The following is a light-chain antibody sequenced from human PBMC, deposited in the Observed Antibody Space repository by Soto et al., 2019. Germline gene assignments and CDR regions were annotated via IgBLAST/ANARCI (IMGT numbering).Light chain of an antibody. J-gene: IGLJ1*01. CDR2: G. V-gene: IGLV1-40*01. CDR1: SSNIGAGYP. CDR3: QSYDNSLSGYV. Sequence: QAVVTQPPSVSGAPGQRVTISCTGSSSNIGAGYPVHWYQQLPGTAPKLLVAGNRPSGVPDRFSVSKSGTSASLAITGLQAEDEADYYCQSYDNSLSGYVFGTGTKVTVL.